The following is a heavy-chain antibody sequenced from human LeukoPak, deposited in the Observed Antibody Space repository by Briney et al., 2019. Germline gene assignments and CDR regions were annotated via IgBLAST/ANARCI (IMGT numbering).Heavy chain of an antibody. V-gene: IGHV1-69-2*01. CDR1: GYTFTDYY. Sequence: ASVKVSCKVSGYTFTDYYMHWVQQAAGKGLEWMGLVDTEDGETIYAEKFQGRVTITADTSTDTAYMELSSLRSEDTAVYYCAKDYSNYSMGYWGQGTLVSVSS. J-gene: IGHJ4*02. CDR3: AKDYSNYSMGY. CDR2: VDTEDGET. D-gene: IGHD4-11*01.